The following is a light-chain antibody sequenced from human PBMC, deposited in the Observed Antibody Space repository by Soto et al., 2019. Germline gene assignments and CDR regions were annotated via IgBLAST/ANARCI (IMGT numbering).Light chain of an antibody. CDR1: QSVSSSY. Sequence: EIGLTQSPGTLSLSPGERATLSCRASQSVSSSYLAWYQQKPGQAPRLLIYGASSRATGIPDRFSGSGSGTDFTLTISRLEPEDFAVYYCQQYGSSPLTFGGGTTVEIK. J-gene: IGKJ4*01. CDR3: QQYGSSPLT. V-gene: IGKV3-20*01. CDR2: GAS.